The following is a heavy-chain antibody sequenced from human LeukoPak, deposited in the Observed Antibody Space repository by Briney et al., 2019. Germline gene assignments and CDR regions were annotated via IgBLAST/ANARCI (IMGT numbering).Heavy chain of an antibody. V-gene: IGHV4-34*01. CDR2: INHSGST. J-gene: IGHJ4*02. D-gene: IGHD5-18*01. Sequence: SETLCLTCAVYGGSFSGYYWSWIRQPPGKGLEWIGEINHSGSTNYNPSLKSRVTISVDTSKNQFSLKLSSVTAADTAVYYCAGRLMDTAMVRIDYWGQGTLVTVSS. CDR1: GGSFSGYY. CDR3: AGRLMDTAMVRIDY.